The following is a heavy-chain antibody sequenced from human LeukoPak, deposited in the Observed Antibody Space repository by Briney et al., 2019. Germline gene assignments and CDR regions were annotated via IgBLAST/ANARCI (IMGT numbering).Heavy chain of an antibody. CDR1: GGSFSNYY. D-gene: IGHD1-7*01. V-gene: IGHV4-34*01. CDR2: INDSGRA. CDR3: ARRWNYGRNYYIDV. Sequence: PSETLSLTCAVYGGSFSNYYWSWVRQPPGKGLEWLAEINDSGRANYNPSLMSRVTVSVDTSKNQFSRRLTSVTATDTAVYYCARRWNYGRNYYIDVWGKGATVSVSS. J-gene: IGHJ6*03.